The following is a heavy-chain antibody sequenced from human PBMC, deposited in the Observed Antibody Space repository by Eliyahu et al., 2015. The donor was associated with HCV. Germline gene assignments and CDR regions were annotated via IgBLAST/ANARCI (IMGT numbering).Heavy chain of an antibody. J-gene: IGHJ5*02. D-gene: IGHD6-19*01. CDR1: GGSIXSYY. CDR3: ASGGGGIAVAGTGGWFDP. Sequence: QVQLQESGPGLVKPSETLSLTXXVXGGSIXSYYWGWIRQPXGKGLEWIAYIYFSGGTNYNPSLKSRVSISVDTSKNQFSLKLSSVTAADTAFYYCASGGGGIAVAGTGGWFDPWGQGALVTVSS. CDR2: IYFSGGT. V-gene: IGHV4-59*01.